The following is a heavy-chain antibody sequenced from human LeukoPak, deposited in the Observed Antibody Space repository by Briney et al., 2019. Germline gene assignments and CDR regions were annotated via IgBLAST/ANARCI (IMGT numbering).Heavy chain of an antibody. CDR3: AKGKYCSSTSCYAGYYYYYGMYV. J-gene: IGHJ6*02. Sequence: ASVKVSCKASGYTFTGYYMHWVRQAPGQGLEWMGWINPNSGGTNYAQKFQGRVTMTRDTSISTAYMELSRLRSDDTAVYYCAKGKYCSSTSCYAGYYYYYGMYVWDQGTTVTVSS. D-gene: IGHD2-2*01. CDR1: GYTFTGYY. CDR2: INPNSGGT. V-gene: IGHV1-2*02.